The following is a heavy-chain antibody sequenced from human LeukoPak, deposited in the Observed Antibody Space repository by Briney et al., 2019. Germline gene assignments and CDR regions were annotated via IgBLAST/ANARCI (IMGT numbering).Heavy chain of an antibody. V-gene: IGHV3-9*02. Sequence: GRSLRLSCAASGFNSDNYAMHWVRQAPGKGLAWVSGITWNSGTIGYADSVKGRFTISRDNAKSSLYLQMNSLRAEDTALYYCAKDVRGDSADALDIWGQGTMVTVSS. CDR1: GFNSDNYA. CDR3: AKDVRGDSADALDI. D-gene: IGHD2-21*02. J-gene: IGHJ3*02. CDR2: ITWNSGTI.